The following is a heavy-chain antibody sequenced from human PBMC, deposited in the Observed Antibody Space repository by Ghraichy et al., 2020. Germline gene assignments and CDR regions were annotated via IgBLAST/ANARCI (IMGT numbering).Heavy chain of an antibody. Sequence: GGSLRLSCEVSGFPFKNYWIHWVRQPPGKGPEWLSRINSEGNSLTYAESVKGRFTISRNDGNNTVFLQMNSLRGEDTAVYYCVTWGAAPSAVPVFGQKYMDVWGKGTTVVVS. CDR2: INSEGNSL. CDR3: VTWGAAPSAVPVFGQKYMDV. V-gene: IGHV3-74*03. D-gene: IGHD7-27*01. J-gene: IGHJ6*03. CDR1: GFPFKNYW.